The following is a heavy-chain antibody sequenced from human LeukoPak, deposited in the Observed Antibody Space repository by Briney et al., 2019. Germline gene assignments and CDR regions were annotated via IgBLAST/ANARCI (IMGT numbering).Heavy chain of an antibody. J-gene: IGHJ3*02. CDR3: ARPAEVINGDYDAFDI. CDR2: IIPIFGTA. V-gene: IGHV1-69*13. Sequence: SVKVSCKASGGTFSSYAISWVRQAPGQGLEWMGRIIPIFGTANYAQKFQGRVTITADESTSTAYMELSSLRSEDTAVYYCARPAEVINGDYDAFDIWGQGTMVTVSS. D-gene: IGHD4-17*01. CDR1: GGTFSSYA.